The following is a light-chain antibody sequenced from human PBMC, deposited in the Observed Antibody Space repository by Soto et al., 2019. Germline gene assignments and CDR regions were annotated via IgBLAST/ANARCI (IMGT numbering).Light chain of an antibody. J-gene: IGKJ5*01. V-gene: IGKV1-5*03. CDR1: QSISSW. CDR3: QQYNSYLIT. CDR2: KAS. Sequence: DIQMTQSPSTLSASVGDRVIITCRASQSISSWLAWYQQKPGKAPKLLIYKASSLESGVPSRFSGSGSGTEFTLTISSLQPDDFATYYCQQYNSYLITFGQGTRLEIK.